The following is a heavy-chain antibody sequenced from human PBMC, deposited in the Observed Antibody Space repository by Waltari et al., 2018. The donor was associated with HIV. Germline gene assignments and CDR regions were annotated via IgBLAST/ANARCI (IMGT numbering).Heavy chain of an antibody. J-gene: IGHJ3*02. V-gene: IGHV3-30*02. CDR3: AKGSSGDDAFDI. CDR2: IRYDGSNK. CDR1: GFTFRSYG. Sequence: QVQLVESGGGVVQPGGSLRLSCAASGFTFRSYGMHWVRQAPGKGLEWVAFIRYDGSNKYYADSVKGRFTISRDNSENTLYLQMNSLRAEDTAVYYCAKGSSGDDAFDIWGQGTMVTVSS. D-gene: IGHD2-15*01.